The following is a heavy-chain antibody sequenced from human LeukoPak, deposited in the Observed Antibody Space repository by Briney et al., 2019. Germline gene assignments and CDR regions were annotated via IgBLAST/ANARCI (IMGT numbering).Heavy chain of an antibody. D-gene: IGHD3-22*01. CDR2: IRSKANSYAT. CDR1: GFTFSGSA. CDR3: TTLNSYSSGYSY. Sequence: GGSLRLSCAASGFTFSGSAMHWVRQASGKGLEWVGLIRSKANSYATAYVASVKGRFTISTDDSTNTAYLQMNSLKTEDTAVYYCTTLNSYSSGYSYWGQGTLVTVSS. J-gene: IGHJ4*02. V-gene: IGHV3-73*01.